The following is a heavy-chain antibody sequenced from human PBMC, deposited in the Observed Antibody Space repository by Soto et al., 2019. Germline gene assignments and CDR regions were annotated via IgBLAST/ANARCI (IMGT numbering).Heavy chain of an antibody. J-gene: IGHJ4*02. CDR3: ARGPRTHDS. Sequence: QVQLVQSGAEVKKPGASVKGSCKASGYTFTSYDINWGRQATGQGREWMGWMSPNSSNTGYAQKLQGRVTMTRHTPLPTAYMEFSSLPSEDAALSYCARGPRTHDSWGQGTLVPVSS. V-gene: IGHV1-8*01. D-gene: IGHD1-1*01. CDR1: GYTFTSYD. CDR2: MSPNSSNT.